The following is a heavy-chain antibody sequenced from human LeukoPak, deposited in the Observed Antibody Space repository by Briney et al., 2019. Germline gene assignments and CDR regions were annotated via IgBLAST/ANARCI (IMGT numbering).Heavy chain of an antibody. Sequence: ASVKVSCKASGFTFTSSAVQWVRQARGQRLEWIGWIVVGSGNTNYAQKFQERVTITRDMSTSTAYMELSSLRSEDTAVYYCARIGVAVADLTYYYYGMDVWGQGTTVTVSS. CDR3: ARIGVAVADLTYYYYGMDV. CDR2: IVVGSGNT. D-gene: IGHD6-19*01. CDR1: GFTFTSSA. J-gene: IGHJ6*02. V-gene: IGHV1-58*01.